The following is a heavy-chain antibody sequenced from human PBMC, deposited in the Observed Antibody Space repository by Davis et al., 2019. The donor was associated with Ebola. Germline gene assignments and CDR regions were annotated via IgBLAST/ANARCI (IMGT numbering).Heavy chain of an antibody. D-gene: IGHD3-22*01. J-gene: IGHJ4*02. CDR3: ARASSRYYDSSAPED. CDR2: IWYDGSNK. CDR1: GFTFSSYG. V-gene: IGHV3-33*08. Sequence: PAGSLRLSCAASGFTFSSYGMHWVRQAPGKGLEWVAVIWYDGSNKYYADSVKGRFTISRDNSKNTLYLQMNSLRAEDTAVYYCARASSRYYDSSAPEDWGQGTLVTVSS.